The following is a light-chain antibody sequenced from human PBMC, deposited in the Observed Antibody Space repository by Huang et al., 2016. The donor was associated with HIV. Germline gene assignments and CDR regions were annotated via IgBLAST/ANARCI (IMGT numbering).Light chain of an antibody. V-gene: IGKV3-20*01. Sequence: EIVLTQSPGTLSLSPGERATLSCRASQSVSSSYLGWYQQNPGQAPRLLIYGASSRATGIPDRFSGSGSGTDFTLTISRLEPEDFAVYYCQQFGTSPRTFGQGTKVEIK. CDR3: QQFGTSPRT. CDR1: QSVSSSY. CDR2: GAS. J-gene: IGKJ1*01.